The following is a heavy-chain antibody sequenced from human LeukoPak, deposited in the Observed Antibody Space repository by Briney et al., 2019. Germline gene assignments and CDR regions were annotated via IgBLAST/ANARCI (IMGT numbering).Heavy chain of an antibody. D-gene: IGHD5-12*01. CDR2: ISHSGST. Sequence: AETLSLTCAVSGGPFSGYHWSCIRQPPGKGLEWIGEISHSGSTNYSPSLKSRVTISVDTSKNQFSLNLSSVTAADTAVYYCARALVRATMVWYFDLWGRGTLVTVSS. CDR3: ARALVRATMVWYFDL. CDR1: GGPFSGYH. V-gene: IGHV4-34*01. J-gene: IGHJ2*01.